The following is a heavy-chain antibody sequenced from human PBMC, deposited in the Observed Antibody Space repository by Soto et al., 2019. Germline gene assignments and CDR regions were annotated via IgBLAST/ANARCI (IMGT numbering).Heavy chain of an antibody. CDR1: GGSISSYY. J-gene: IGHJ3*02. V-gene: IGHV4-59*12. D-gene: IGHD3-22*01. CDR3: ARDVTYYYDSSGSQPHAFDI. Sequence: SETLSLTCTVSGGSISSYYLSWIRQPPGKGLEWIGYIYYSGSTNYNPSLKSRVTISVDTSKNQFSLKLSSVTAADTAVYYCARDVTYYYDSSGSQPHAFDIWGQGTMVTVSS. CDR2: IYYSGST.